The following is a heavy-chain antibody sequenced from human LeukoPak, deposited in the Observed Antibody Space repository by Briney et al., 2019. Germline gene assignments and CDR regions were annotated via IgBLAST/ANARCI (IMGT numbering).Heavy chain of an antibody. CDR2: ISAYNGNT. CDR1: GYTFTSYG. V-gene: IGHV1-18*01. CDR3: ARTTVVTPNEALDY. D-gene: IGHD4-23*01. Sequence: GASVKVSCKASGYTFTSYGISWVRQAPGQGLEWMGWISAYNGNTNYAQKLQGRVTMTTDTSTSTAYMELKGLRSDDTAVYYCARTTVVTPNEALDYWGQGTLVTVSS. J-gene: IGHJ4*02.